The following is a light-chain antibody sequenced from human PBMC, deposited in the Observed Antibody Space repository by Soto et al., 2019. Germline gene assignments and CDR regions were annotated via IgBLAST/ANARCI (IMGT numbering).Light chain of an antibody. CDR2: GAS. V-gene: IGKV3-20*01. CDR1: QSVSNNY. J-gene: IGKJ1*01. Sequence: EIVLTQSPGTLSLSPGERATHSCRASQSVSNNYLAWYQQRPGQAPRLLTYGASSRAIGIPDRFSGSGSGTDFTLTINRLEPEDFAVYYCQQYGNSPWTFGQGTQVEIK. CDR3: QQYGNSPWT.